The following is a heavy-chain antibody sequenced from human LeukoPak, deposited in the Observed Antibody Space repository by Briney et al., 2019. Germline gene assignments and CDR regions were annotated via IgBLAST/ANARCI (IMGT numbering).Heavy chain of an antibody. Sequence: GGSLRLSCAASGFTFSSYSMNWVRQAPGKGLEWVSSISSSSSYIYYADSVKGRFTISRDNAKNSLYLQMNSLRAEDTAVYYCARYPRIAAAGYDYWGQGTLVTVSS. J-gene: IGHJ4*02. CDR2: ISSSSSYI. V-gene: IGHV3-21*01. D-gene: IGHD6-13*01. CDR1: GFTFSSYS. CDR3: ARYPRIAAAGYDY.